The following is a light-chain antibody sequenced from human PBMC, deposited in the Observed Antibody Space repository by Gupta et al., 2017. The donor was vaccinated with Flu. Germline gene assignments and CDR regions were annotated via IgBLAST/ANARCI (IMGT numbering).Light chain of an antibody. CDR2: GAS. Sequence: EIVLTQSPGTLSLSPGERATLSCRASQSISSAYLAWYQQKPGQAPRLLIYGASSRATGIPDRFSGSGSGTDFTLTISGLEPEDFAVYYCQQFGSSPEYSFGQGTKLEIK. J-gene: IGKJ2*03. CDR3: QQFGSSPEYS. V-gene: IGKV3-20*01. CDR1: QSISSAY.